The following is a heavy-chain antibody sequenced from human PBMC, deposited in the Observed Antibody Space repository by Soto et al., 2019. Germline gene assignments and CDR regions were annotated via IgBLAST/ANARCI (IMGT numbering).Heavy chain of an antibody. D-gene: IGHD2-15*01. CDR2: IHRTVGA. Sequence: SETLSLTCTVSGGSISSFCWSWIRQPPGKGLEWIGYIHRTVGASYGPSLKSRVTLSLDTSKSQVSLTLNSVTAADTAVYYCARYYCIDNSCYKTNRLDPWGQGTLVTFSS. CDR3: ARYYCIDNSCYKTNRLDP. CDR1: GGSISSFC. J-gene: IGHJ5*02. V-gene: IGHV4-59*13.